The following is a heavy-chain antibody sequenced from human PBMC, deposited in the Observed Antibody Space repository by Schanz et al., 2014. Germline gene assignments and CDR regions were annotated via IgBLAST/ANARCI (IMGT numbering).Heavy chain of an antibody. CDR3: AKEGTVVSGSPRDY. CDR2: ISAGGSNT. D-gene: IGHD3-10*01. CDR1: GFTFSTYA. J-gene: IGHJ4*02. Sequence: EVQLVESGGGLVQPGGSLRLSCAASGFTFSTYAMTWVRQDPGKGPDWVSSISAGGSNTYYEDSVKGRFTLSRENSKNTLYLQMNRLIVEDTAVYYCAKEGTVVSGSPRDYWGRGTLVTVSS. V-gene: IGHV3-23*02.